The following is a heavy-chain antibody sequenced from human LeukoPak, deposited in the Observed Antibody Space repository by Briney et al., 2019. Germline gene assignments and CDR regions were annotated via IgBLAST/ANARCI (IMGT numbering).Heavy chain of an antibody. Sequence: SEPLSLTCTVSGGSISSGSEYCRWIRQPAGKGLEGIGRIYTSGSTNYNHSLKSRVRISVDTSKNQFSLNLNSLTAADTAVYYCARGPEDIVVVPLDYWGQGTLVTVSS. J-gene: IGHJ4*02. CDR3: ARGPEDIVVVPLDY. CDR2: IYTSGST. V-gene: IGHV4-61*02. D-gene: IGHD2-2*01. CDR1: GGSISSGSEY.